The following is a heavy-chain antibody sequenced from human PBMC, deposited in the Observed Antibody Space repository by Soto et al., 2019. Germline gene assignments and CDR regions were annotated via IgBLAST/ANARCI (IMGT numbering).Heavy chain of an antibody. CDR2: ISYDGSNK. CDR3: ASFPSRSGGSVNWFDP. Sequence: QVQLVESGGGVVQPGRSLRLSCAASGFTFSSYAMHWVRQAPGKGLEWVAVISYDGSNKYYADSVKGRFTISRDNSKNTLYLQMNSLRAEDTAVYYCASFPSRSGGSVNWFDPWGQGTLVTVSS. J-gene: IGHJ5*02. V-gene: IGHV3-30-3*01. D-gene: IGHD1-26*01. CDR1: GFTFSSYA.